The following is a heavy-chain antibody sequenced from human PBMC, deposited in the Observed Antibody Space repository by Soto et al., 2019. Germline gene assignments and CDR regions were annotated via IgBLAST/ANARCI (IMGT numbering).Heavy chain of an antibody. CDR3: ARAFIATAAFDI. CDR1: GYTFTGYY. Sequence: QVQLVQSGAEVKKPGASVKVSCKASGYTFTGYYMHWVRQAPGQGLEWMGWINPNSGGTNYAQKVQGWVTMTRDTSISTAYMELSRLRSDDTAVYYCARAFIATAAFDIWGQGTMVTVSS. D-gene: IGHD6-13*01. CDR2: INPNSGGT. V-gene: IGHV1-2*04. J-gene: IGHJ3*02.